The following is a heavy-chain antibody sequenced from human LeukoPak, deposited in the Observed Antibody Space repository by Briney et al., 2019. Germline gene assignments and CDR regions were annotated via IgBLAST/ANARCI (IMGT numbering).Heavy chain of an antibody. CDR2: INPSGGST. CDR1: GYSFSGYY. Sequence: GASVKVSCKASGYSFSGYYMHWVRQAPGHGLEWMGIINPSGGSTTYAQKFQGRVTMTRDTSTTTVYMELSSLKSEDTAVYYCARWTGTTGLDYWGQGTLVTVPS. CDR3: ARWTGTTGLDY. J-gene: IGHJ4*02. D-gene: IGHD1-1*01. V-gene: IGHV1-46*01.